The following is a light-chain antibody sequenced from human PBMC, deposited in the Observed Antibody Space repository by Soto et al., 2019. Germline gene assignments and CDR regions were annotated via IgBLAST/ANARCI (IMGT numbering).Light chain of an antibody. J-gene: IGLJ2*01. Sequence: QSVLTLPPSASGTPEQRVTISCSGSSSNIGSNYVYWYQQLPGTAPKLLIYRNNQRPSGVPDRFSGSKSGTSASLAISGLRSEDEADYYCAAWDDSLSGVVFGGGTKLTVL. CDR1: SSNIGSNY. CDR2: RNN. CDR3: AAWDDSLSGVV. V-gene: IGLV1-47*01.